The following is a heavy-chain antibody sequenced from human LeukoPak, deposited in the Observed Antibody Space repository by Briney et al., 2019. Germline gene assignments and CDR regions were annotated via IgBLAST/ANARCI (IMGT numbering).Heavy chain of an antibody. Sequence: GGSLRLSCAASGFTFSNYALHWVRQAPGKGLEWVSGIRVSGGRIYYADSVTGRFTISRDNSKDTLYLQMNSLRVEDTALYYCAKEHSVLTMMRGLDSWGQGTLVTVSS. CDR1: GFTFSNYA. D-gene: IGHD3-22*01. V-gene: IGHV3-23*01. CDR2: IRVSGGRI. CDR3: AKEHSVLTMMRGLDS. J-gene: IGHJ4*02.